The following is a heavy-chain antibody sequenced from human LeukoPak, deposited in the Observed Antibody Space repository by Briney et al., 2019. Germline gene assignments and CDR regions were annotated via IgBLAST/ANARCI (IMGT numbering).Heavy chain of an antibody. Sequence: GASVKVSCKASGHTFTGYYMHWVRQAPGQGLEWMGWINANSGDTNYAQKFQGRVTMTRDTSISTAYMELSSLTSENTAVYYCARGGGNGWSQYNWFDPWGQGTLVTVSS. CDR2: INANSGDT. D-gene: IGHD6-19*01. V-gene: IGHV1-2*02. CDR3: ARGGGNGWSQYNWFDP. CDR1: GHTFTGYY. J-gene: IGHJ5*02.